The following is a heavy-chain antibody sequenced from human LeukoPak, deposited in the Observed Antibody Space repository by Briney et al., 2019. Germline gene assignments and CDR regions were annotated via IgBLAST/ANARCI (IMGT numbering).Heavy chain of an antibody. CDR2: IYPGDSDT. D-gene: IGHD6-13*01. J-gene: IGHJ1*01. CDR3: ARPGSSWYVGEYFQH. Sequence: GESLKISCKGSGYSFTSYWIGWVRQMRGKGLEWMGIIYPGDSDTRYSPSFQGQVTISADKSISTAYLQWSSLKASDTAMYYCARPGSSWYVGEYFQHWGQGTLATVSS. CDR1: GYSFTSYW. V-gene: IGHV5-51*01.